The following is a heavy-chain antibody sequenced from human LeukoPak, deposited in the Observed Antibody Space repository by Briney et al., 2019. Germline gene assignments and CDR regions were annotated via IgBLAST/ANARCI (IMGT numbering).Heavy chain of an antibody. V-gene: IGHV3-23*01. J-gene: IGHJ3*02. Sequence: GGSLRLSCAASGFTFSSYAMSWVRQAPGKGLEWVSAISGSGGSTYYADSVKGRFTISRDNSKNTLYLQMNSLRAEDTAVYYCAKVADYGDKPGSAFDIWGQGTMVTVSS. CDR2: ISGSGGST. D-gene: IGHD4-17*01. CDR3: AKVADYGDKPGSAFDI. CDR1: GFTFSSYA.